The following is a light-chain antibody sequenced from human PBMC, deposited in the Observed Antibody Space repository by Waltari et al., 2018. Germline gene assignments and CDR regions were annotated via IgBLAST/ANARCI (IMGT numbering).Light chain of an antibody. V-gene: IGLV2-14*03. CDR1: GSDDGSYVY. CDR2: DVS. J-gene: IGLJ2*01. Sequence: QSALTQPASVSASPGQSISISCTGTGSDDGSYVYVYWYQQHPRKGPKLMIFDVSNRPSGVSNRFSGSKSGNTASLTISGLQAEDEADYYCSSYTSSGTVIFGGGTKLTVL. CDR3: SSYTSSGTVI.